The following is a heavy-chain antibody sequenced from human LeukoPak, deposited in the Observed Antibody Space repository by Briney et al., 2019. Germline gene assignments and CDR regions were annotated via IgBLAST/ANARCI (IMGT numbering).Heavy chain of an antibody. CDR2: ISWNSGSI. D-gene: IGHD5-18*01. CDR1: GFTFSSYA. V-gene: IGHV3-9*01. CDR3: ARAPGYRGFLDY. Sequence: GGSLRLSCAASGFTFSSYAMSWVRQAPGKGLEWVSGISWNSGSIGYADSVKGRFTISRDNAKNSLYLQMNSLRAEDTAVYYCARAPGYRGFLDYWGQGNLVTVSS. J-gene: IGHJ4*02.